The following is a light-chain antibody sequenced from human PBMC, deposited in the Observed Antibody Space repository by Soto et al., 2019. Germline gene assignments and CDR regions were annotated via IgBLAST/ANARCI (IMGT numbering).Light chain of an antibody. V-gene: IGLV2-14*01. CDR2: EVS. CDR1: SSDVGTYNY. Sequence: QSALTQPASVSGSPGQSITISCTGTSSDVGTYNYVSWYQHHPGKAPKLIIYEVSNRPSGGSNRCSGSKSGSTASLTISGLQAEDEADYHCTSYTRDTALVFGTGTKLTVL. CDR3: TSYTRDTALV. J-gene: IGLJ1*01.